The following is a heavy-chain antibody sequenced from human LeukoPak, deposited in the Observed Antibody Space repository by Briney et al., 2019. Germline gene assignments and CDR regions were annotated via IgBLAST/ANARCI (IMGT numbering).Heavy chain of an antibody. CDR2: LYYSRTT. CDR3: ARKENVYYYFDY. J-gene: IGHJ4*02. CDR1: GGSISSGSHH. D-gene: IGHD3-10*01. Sequence: SETLSLTCTVSGGSISSGSHHWGWFRQSPGKGLEWIGSLYYSRTTYYNPSLNSRVTISVVTSKNQFSLQLNSVTAADTAVYYCARKENVYYYFDYWGQGTLVTVSS. V-gene: IGHV4-39*01.